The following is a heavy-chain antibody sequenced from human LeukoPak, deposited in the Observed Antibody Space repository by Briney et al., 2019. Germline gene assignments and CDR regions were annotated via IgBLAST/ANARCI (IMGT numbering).Heavy chain of an antibody. CDR2: MNPNSGNT. D-gene: IGHD3-22*01. CDR3: ARGPARYYDSSGHNDY. Sequence: GASVKVSCKASGYTFTSYDIKWVRQATGQGLEWMGWMNPNSGNTGYAQKFQGRVTMTRNTSISTAYMELSSLRSEDTAVYYCARGPARYYDSSGHNDYWGQGTLVTVSS. CDR1: GYTFTSYD. J-gene: IGHJ4*02. V-gene: IGHV1-8*01.